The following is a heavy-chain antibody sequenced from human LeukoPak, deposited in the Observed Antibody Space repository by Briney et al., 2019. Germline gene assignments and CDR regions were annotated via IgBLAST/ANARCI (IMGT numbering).Heavy chain of an antibody. CDR1: GFTFSSFG. CDR2: MWYHGNEI. V-gene: IGHV3-33*01. J-gene: IGHJ4*02. D-gene: IGHD5-12*01. CDR3: VRGSGGDGYGYWGDN. Sequence: GGSLRLSCAASGFTFSSFGMHWVRKAPGKGLEWVAVMWYHGNEIHYVDSVKGRFTISRDNFRNTLYLQMNNLRAEDSAVYYCVRGSGGDGYGYWGDNWGQGTLVTVSS.